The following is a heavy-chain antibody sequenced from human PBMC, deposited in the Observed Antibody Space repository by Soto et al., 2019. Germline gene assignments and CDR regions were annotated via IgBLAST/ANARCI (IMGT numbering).Heavy chain of an antibody. V-gene: IGHV4-30-4*01. Sequence: SETLSLTCTVSGGSISSGDYYWSWIRQPPGKGLEWIGYIYYSGSTYYNPSLKSRVTMSVDTSKNQFSLKLSSVTAADTAVYYCARTQYQLLCCLDYWGQGTLVTVSS. CDR2: IYYSGST. CDR1: GGSISSGDYY. CDR3: ARTQYQLLCCLDY. D-gene: IGHD2-2*01. J-gene: IGHJ4*02.